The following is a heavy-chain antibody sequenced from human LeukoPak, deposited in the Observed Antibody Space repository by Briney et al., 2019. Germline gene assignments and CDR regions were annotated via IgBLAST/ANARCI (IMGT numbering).Heavy chain of an antibody. CDR1: GDSLSSNSAS. Sequence: SQTLSLTCAISGDSLSSNSASWNWIRQSPSRGLEWLGRTYYRWRSYNYYAVSVKSPIPINTDTSKHNFSLTLISATPQPTTSYYCARGTSGYSSGWYTYWRQGTLVTVPS. D-gene: IGHD6-19*01. CDR3: ARGTSGYSSGWYTY. V-gene: IGHV6-1*01. J-gene: IGHJ4*02. CDR2: TYYRWRSYN.